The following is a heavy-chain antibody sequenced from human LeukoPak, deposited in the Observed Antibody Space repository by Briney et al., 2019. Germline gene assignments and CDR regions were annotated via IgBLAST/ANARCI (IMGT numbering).Heavy chain of an antibody. Sequence: SETLSLTCTVSGGSITSSRYYWGWIRQPPGKGLEWFGSIYYSGTTYYNPSLKSRATISVDTSKNQISLKLASMTPPDTTVHYCAREAKEEYRVPLIDYWGEGTLVTVSS. CDR2: IYYSGTT. CDR3: AREAKEEYRVPLIDY. CDR1: GGSITSSRYY. V-gene: IGHV4-39*02. D-gene: IGHD2-2*01. J-gene: IGHJ4*02.